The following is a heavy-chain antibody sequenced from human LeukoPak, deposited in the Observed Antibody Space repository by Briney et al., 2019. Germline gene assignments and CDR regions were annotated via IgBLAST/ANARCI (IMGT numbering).Heavy chain of an antibody. V-gene: IGHV4-59*01. D-gene: IGHD2-15*01. Sequence: SETLSLTCTVTGGSIGSYYWSWIRRPPGKGLEWIGYVYYSGSTNYNPSLKSRVTISVYTSKNQLSLKLTSVTAADTAVYYCARDRGDITPTTVFDYWGQGTLVTVSS. CDR1: GGSIGSYY. CDR2: VYYSGST. J-gene: IGHJ4*02. CDR3: ARDRGDITPTTVFDY.